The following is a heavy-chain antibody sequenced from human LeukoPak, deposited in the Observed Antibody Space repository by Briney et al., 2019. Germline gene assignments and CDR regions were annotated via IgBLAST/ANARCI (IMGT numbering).Heavy chain of an antibody. V-gene: IGHV5-51*01. CDR1: GYSFTSYW. Sequence: GESLKISCKGSGYSFTSYWIGWVRQMPGKGLEWMGIIYPGDSDTRYSPSFQGQVTISADKSISTAYLQWSSLKATDTAMYYCASLTYYYDTSGYSREDAFDIWGQGTMVIVSS. D-gene: IGHD3-22*01. CDR2: IYPGDSDT. J-gene: IGHJ3*02. CDR3: ASLTYYYDTSGYSREDAFDI.